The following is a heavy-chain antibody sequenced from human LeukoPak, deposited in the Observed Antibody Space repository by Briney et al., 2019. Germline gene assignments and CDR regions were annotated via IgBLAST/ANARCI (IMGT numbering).Heavy chain of an antibody. CDR2: ISSGGMWI. J-gene: IGHJ5*02. D-gene: IGHD1-26*01. Sequence: GGSLRLPCAASGFTFNSYNMNWVRQAPGKGLEWVSSISSGGMWIYYADSLKGRFTISRDNAKNSLYLQMKSLRVEDTAVYYCARDAGGRTQREGWFDPWGQGTLVTVSS. CDR1: GFTFNSYN. CDR3: ARDAGGRTQREGWFDP. V-gene: IGHV3-21*01.